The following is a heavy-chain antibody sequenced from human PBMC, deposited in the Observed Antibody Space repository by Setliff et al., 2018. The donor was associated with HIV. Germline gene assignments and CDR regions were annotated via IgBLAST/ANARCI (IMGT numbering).Heavy chain of an antibody. V-gene: IGHV4-38-2*01. D-gene: IGHD3-22*01. J-gene: IGHJ5*02. Sequence: SETLSLTCGVSGDSITGSFYWAWIRQPPGKGLEYIGSIHYNEKTYYNPSLKSRVTISIDTSKNQFSLKLTSVTAADTAMYYCASRIYYYDESRVLREEGFVPWGQGTLVTVSS. CDR2: IHYNEKT. CDR1: GDSITGSFY. CDR3: ASRIYYYDESRVLREEGFVP.